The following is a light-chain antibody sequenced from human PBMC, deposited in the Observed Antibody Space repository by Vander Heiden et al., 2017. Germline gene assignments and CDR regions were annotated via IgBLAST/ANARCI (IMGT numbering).Light chain of an antibody. CDR2: WAS. CDR1: QSVLYSSNNKNY. J-gene: IGKJ1*01. CDR3: QQYYSTPPT. V-gene: IGKV4-1*01. Sequence: DIVITQSPYSLPVSLGERATINCKSSQSVLYSSNNKNYLAWYQQKPGQPPKLLIYWASTRESGVPDRFSGSGSGTDFTLTISSLQAEDVAVYYCQQYYSTPPTFGQGTKVEIK.